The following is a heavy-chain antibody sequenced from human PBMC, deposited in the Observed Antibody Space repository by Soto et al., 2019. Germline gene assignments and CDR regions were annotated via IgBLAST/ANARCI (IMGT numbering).Heavy chain of an antibody. CDR2: IYPGDSDT. D-gene: IGHD2-15*01. CDR3: ARHFSPYCSGGSCYVEAHDAFDI. CDR1: GYSFTSYW. V-gene: IGHV5-51*01. J-gene: IGHJ3*02. Sequence: GESLKISCKGSGYSFTSYWIGWVRQMPGKGLEWMGIIYPGDSDTRYSPSFQGQVTISADKSISTAYLQWSSLKASDTAMYYCARHFSPYCSGGSCYVEAHDAFDIWGQGTMVTVSS.